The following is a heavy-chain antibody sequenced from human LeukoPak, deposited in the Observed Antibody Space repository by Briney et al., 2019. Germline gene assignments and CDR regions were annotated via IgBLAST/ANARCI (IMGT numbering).Heavy chain of an antibody. Sequence: ASVKVPCKASGYTFTSYGISWVRQAPGQGLEWMGWISAYNGNTNYAQKLQGRVTMTTDTSTSTAYMELRSLRSDDTAVYYCARDRTTRDWFDPWGQGTLVTVSS. J-gene: IGHJ5*02. CDR1: GYTFTSYG. D-gene: IGHD1-1*01. CDR3: ARDRTTRDWFDP. V-gene: IGHV1-18*01. CDR2: ISAYNGNT.